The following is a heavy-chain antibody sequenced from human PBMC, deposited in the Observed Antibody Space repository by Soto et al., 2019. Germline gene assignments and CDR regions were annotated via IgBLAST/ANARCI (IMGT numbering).Heavy chain of an antibody. D-gene: IGHD3-3*01. V-gene: IGHV3-74*01. Sequence: EVQLVESGGGLVQPGGSLRLSCAASGFTFSSYWMHWVRQAPGKGLVWVSRINSDGSSTSYADSVKGRFTISRDSDKNTLHLQMNSLRAEDTAVYYCAREGSILGTRAFDIWGQGAMVTVAT. CDR3: AREGSILGTRAFDI. J-gene: IGHJ3*02. CDR1: GFTFSSYW. CDR2: INSDGSST.